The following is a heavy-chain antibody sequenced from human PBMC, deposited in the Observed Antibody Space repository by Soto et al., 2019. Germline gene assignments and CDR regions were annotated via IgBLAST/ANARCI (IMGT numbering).Heavy chain of an antibody. CDR3: ARTGGYERRPPVY. CDR2: IYSSRTT. Sequence: QVQLHESGPGLVKPSETLSLTCSVSGDSMAPYYWTWIRQPPGGGLEWIGYIYSSRTTRYNPSLTSRVTISIDTAKSQFSLRLNSVTAADTAVYYCARTGGYERRPPVYWGRGTLVTVSS. J-gene: IGHJ4*02. CDR1: GDSMAPYY. D-gene: IGHD3-10*01. V-gene: IGHV4-59*01.